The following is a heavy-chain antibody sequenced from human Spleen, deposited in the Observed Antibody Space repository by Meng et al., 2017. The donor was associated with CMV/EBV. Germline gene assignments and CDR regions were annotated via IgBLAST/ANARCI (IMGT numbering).Heavy chain of an antibody. CDR3: ARDVIEGDY. V-gene: IGHV3-21*01. CDR2: ISSSSTYI. J-gene: IGHJ4*02. Sequence: GGSLRLSCAASGFTFSSYAMSWVRQAPGRGLEWVSVISSSSTYIYYVDSVKGRFTISRDNAKNSLYLQMNSLRVEDTAVYYCARDVIEGDYWGQGTLVTVSS. CDR1: GFTFSSYA. D-gene: IGHD3-22*01.